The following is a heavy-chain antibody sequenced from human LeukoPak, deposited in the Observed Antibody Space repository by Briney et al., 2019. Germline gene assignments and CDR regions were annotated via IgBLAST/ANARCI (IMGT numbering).Heavy chain of an antibody. V-gene: IGHV3-21*01. Sequence: PGRSLRLSCAASGFTFSSYSMNWVRQAPGKGLEWVSSISSSSSYIYYADSVKGRFTISRDNAKNSLYLQMNSLRVEDTAVYYCARDISGWYYFDYWGQGTLVTVSS. J-gene: IGHJ4*02. CDR3: ARDISGWYYFDY. D-gene: IGHD6-19*01. CDR2: ISSSSSYI. CDR1: GFTFSSYS.